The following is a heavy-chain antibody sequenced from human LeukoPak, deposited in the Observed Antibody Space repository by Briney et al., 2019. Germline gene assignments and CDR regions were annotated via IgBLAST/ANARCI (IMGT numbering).Heavy chain of an antibody. J-gene: IGHJ4*02. D-gene: IGHD6-19*01. CDR2: INPNSGGT. V-gene: IGHV1-2*02. CDR1: GYTFTGYY. CDR3: ARVNSSGWYGDE. Sequence: ASVKVSCKASGYTFTGYYMHWVRQAPGQGLEWMGWINPNSGGTNYAQKFQGRVTMTRDTSISTAYMELSRLRSDDTAVYYCARVNSSGWYGDEWGQGTLVTVSS.